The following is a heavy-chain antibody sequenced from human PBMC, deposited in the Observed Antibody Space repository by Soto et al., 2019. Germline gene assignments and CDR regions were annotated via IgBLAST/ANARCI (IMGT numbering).Heavy chain of an antibody. CDR2: ISGTGRST. J-gene: IGHJ4*02. CDR3: AKGNTSGWDFFDY. V-gene: IGHV3-23*01. CDR1: GFTFSDCA. Sequence: EVQVWESGGGLVQPGGSLRLSCEASGFTFSDCAMSWVRQAPGKGLEWVSGISGTGRSTFYADSVKDRFTISRDNSKNTVYLKMTSLRAEDTAVYYCAKGNTSGWDFFDYWGQGTLVTVSS. D-gene: IGHD6-19*01.